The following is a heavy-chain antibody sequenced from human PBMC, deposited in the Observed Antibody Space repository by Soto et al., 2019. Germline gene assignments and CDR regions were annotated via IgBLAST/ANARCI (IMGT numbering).Heavy chain of an antibody. V-gene: IGHV3-48*02. D-gene: IGHD3-3*01. Sequence: PGGSLRLSCAASGFTFSSYSMNWVRQAPGKGLEWVSYISSSSSTIYYADSVKGRFTISRDNAKNSLCLQMNSLRDEDTAVYYCARTVPFGVVIIPVLAFDIWGQGTMVTVSS. J-gene: IGHJ3*02. CDR3: ARTVPFGVVIIPVLAFDI. CDR2: ISSSSSTI. CDR1: GFTFSSYS.